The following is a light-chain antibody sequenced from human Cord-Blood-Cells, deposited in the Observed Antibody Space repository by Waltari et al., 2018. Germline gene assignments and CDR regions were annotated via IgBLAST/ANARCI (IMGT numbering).Light chain of an antibody. CDR2: AAS. CDR1: QSISSY. J-gene: IGKJ4*01. Sequence: DIQMTQSPYSLSASVGDRVTITCRASQSISSYLNWYQQQPGKAPKLLIYAASSLQSGVPSRFSRRGSGTDFTLTISSLQPEDFATYYCQQSYSTPLTFGGGTKVEIK. CDR3: QQSYSTPLT. V-gene: IGKV1-39*01.